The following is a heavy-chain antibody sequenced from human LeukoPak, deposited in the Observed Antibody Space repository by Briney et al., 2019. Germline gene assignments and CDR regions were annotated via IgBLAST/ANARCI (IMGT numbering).Heavy chain of an antibody. CDR1: GGSFSGYY. CDR3: ARGSVNYCSSTSCSGAFDI. Sequence: PSETLSLTYAVYGGSFSGYYWSWIRQPPGKGLEWIGEINHSGSTNYNPSLKSRVTISVDTSKNQFSLKLSSVTAADTAVYYCARGSVNYCSSTSCSGAFDIWGQGTMVTVSS. CDR2: INHSGST. J-gene: IGHJ3*02. D-gene: IGHD2-2*01. V-gene: IGHV4-34*01.